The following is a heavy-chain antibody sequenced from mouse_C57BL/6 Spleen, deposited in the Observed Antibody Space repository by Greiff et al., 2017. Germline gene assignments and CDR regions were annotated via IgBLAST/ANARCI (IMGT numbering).Heavy chain of an antibody. CDR3: TGEGDGYWNFVV. J-gene: IGHJ1*03. CDR2: IRLKSDNYAT. V-gene: IGHV6-3*01. Sequence: DVQLQESGGGLVQPGGSMKLSCVASGFTFSNYWMNWVRQSPEKGLEWVAQIRLKSDNYATHYAESVKGRFTITRDDSKSSVYLQMNNLRADDTGIYYCTGEGDGYWNFVVWGTGTTVTVSA. CDR1: GFTFSNYW. D-gene: IGHD2-3*01.